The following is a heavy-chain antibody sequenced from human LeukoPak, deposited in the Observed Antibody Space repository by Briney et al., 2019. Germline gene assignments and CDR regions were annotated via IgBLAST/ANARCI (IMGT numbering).Heavy chain of an antibody. CDR1: GGSICSISYD. Sequence: SETLSLTSTVSGGSICSISYDWGWIRQPPGRGREWIGSIYYSGSTYYNPSLKSRITISVDTSKNQFSLKLSSVTAADTAVYYSHSFYYYDSSGYTDAFDIWGQGTMVTVSS. V-gene: IGHV4-39*01. D-gene: IGHD3-22*01. CDR2: IYYSGST. J-gene: IGHJ3*02. CDR3: HSFYYYDSSGYTDAFDI.